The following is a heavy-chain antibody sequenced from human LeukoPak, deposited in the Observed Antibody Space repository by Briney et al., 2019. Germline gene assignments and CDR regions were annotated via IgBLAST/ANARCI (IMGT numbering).Heavy chain of an antibody. CDR1: GGSFSGYY. V-gene: IGHV4-34*01. CDR2: INHSGST. J-gene: IGHJ4*02. D-gene: IGHD2-8*01. Sequence: SETLSLTCAVYGGSFSGYYWSWIRQPPGKGLEWIGEINHSGSTNYNPSLKSRVTISVDTSKNQFSLKLSSVTAADTAVYYCARGIIFRYVVLMVYSYFDYWGQGTLVTVSS. CDR3: ARGIIFRYVVLMVYSYFDY.